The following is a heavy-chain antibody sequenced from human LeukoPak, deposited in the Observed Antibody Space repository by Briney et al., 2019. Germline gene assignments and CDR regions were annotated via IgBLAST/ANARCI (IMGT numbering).Heavy chain of an antibody. CDR3: AKDRGDYQFDY. Sequence: GGSLRLSCAASGFPFTSYAIHWVRQAPGKGLEWVAVISYDGSNKYYADSVKGRFTISRDNSKNTLYLQMNSLRAEDTAVYYCAKDRGDYQFDYWSQGTLVTVSS. CDR2: ISYDGSNK. J-gene: IGHJ4*02. V-gene: IGHV3-30*18. D-gene: IGHD4-17*01. CDR1: GFPFTSYA.